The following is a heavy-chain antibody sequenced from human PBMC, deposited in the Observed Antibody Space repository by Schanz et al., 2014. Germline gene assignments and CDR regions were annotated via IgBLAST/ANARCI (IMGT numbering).Heavy chain of an antibody. J-gene: IGHJ3*02. CDR3: ARVALPGYSSPRDAFDI. CDR1: GFTFSDAW. V-gene: IGHV3-21*01. D-gene: IGHD5-18*01. Sequence: EVQLVESGGGLVKPGGFLRLSCAASGFTFSDAWMSWVRQAPGKGLEWVSSISYGTSYIYYAESVKGRFTISRDNAKNSLYLQMNGLRAEDTAVYYCARVALPGYSSPRDAFDIWGQGTMVTVSS. CDR2: ISYGTSYI.